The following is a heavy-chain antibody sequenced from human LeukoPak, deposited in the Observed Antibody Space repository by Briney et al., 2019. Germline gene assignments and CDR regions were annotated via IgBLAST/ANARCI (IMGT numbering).Heavy chain of an antibody. V-gene: IGHV1-18*01. J-gene: IGHJ6*02. CDR3: AREPRVQLYLRYDQGMDV. CDR1: GYTFTSYG. CDR2: ISAYNGNT. Sequence: ASVKVSCKASGYTFTSYGISWVRQAPGQGLEWMGWISAYNGNTNYAQKLQGRVTMTTDTSTSTAYMELRSLRSDDTAVHYCAREPRVQLYLRYDQGMDVWGQGTTVTVSS. D-gene: IGHD5-18*01.